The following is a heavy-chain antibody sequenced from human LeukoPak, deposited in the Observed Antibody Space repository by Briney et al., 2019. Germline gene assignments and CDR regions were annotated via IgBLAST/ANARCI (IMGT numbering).Heavy chain of an antibody. Sequence: GESLKISCKGSGYSFTSYWIGWVRQMPGKGLEWMGIIYPADSDINYSPSFQGQVTISADKSISTAYLQWSSLKASDTAMYYCATRIGYYGSTNYYTFFDYWGQGTLVTVSS. CDR3: ATRIGYYGSTNYYTFFDY. D-gene: IGHD3-10*01. V-gene: IGHV5-51*01. J-gene: IGHJ4*02. CDR2: IYPADSDI. CDR1: GYSFTSYW.